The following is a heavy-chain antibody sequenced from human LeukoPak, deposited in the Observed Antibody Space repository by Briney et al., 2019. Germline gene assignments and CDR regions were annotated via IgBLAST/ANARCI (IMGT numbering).Heavy chain of an antibody. J-gene: IGHJ3*02. CDR1: GYTFTTYW. CDR2: IYPADSDT. CDR3: ARGLKLVVIGAFDI. Sequence: GESLKISCKVSGYTFTTYWIGWVRQMPGKGLEWMGIIYPADSDTRYSPSFQGQVTISVDKSISTAYPQWSSLKASDTAMYYCARGLKLVVIGAFDIWGQGTMVTVSS. V-gene: IGHV5-51*01. D-gene: IGHD3-22*01.